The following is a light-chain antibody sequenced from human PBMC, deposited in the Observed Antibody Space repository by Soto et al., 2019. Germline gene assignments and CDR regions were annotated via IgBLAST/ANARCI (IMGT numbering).Light chain of an antibody. V-gene: IGKV3-15*01. CDR3: QSYNDWTFA. Sequence: DIVLTQSPATLSVSPGDRVTLSCRASESLFVVLAWYQQKPGQAPRLLMYGVSTKANGIPARFIGGWSATDCTLTIRSLQSEDSAFYFCQSYNDWTFASALGTRLEI. CDR1: ESLFVV. J-gene: IGKJ2*01. CDR2: GVS.